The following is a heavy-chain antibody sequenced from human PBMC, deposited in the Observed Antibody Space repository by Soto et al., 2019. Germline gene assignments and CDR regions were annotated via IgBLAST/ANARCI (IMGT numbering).Heavy chain of an antibody. CDR1: GGSISSGGYY. V-gene: IGHV4-31*03. CDR2: IYYSGST. D-gene: IGHD5-18*01. CDR3: ARGDRSGYSYGSVFDY. J-gene: IGHJ4*02. Sequence: QVQLQESGPGLVKPSQTLSLTCTVSGGSISSGGYYWSWIRQHPGKGLEWIGYIYYSGSTYYNPSLKSRVTISVDTSKNQFSLKLSSVTAADTAVYYCARGDRSGYSYGSVFDYWGQGTLVIVSS.